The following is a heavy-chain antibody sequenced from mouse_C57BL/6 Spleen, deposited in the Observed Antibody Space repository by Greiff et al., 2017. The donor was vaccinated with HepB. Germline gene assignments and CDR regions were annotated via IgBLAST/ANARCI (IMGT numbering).Heavy chain of an antibody. CDR3: ARRKLRDYAMDY. Sequence: VQLQQPGAELVRPGSSVKLSCKASGYTFTSYWMHWVKQRPIQGLEWIGNIDPSDSETHYNQKFKDKATLTVDKSSSTAYMQLSSLTSEDSAVYYCARRKLRDYAMDYWGQGTSVTVSS. V-gene: IGHV1-52*01. J-gene: IGHJ4*01. CDR1: GYTFTSYW. D-gene: IGHD1-3*01. CDR2: IDPSDSET.